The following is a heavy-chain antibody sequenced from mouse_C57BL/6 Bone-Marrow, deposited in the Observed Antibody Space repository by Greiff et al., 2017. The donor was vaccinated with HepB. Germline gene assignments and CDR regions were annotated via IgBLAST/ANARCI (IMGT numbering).Heavy chain of an antibody. D-gene: IGHD2-4*01. Sequence: EVQLQQSGPELVKPGASVKIPCKASGYTFTDYNMDWVKQSHGKSLEWIGDINPNNGGTIYNQKFKGKATLTVDKSSSTAYMELRSLTSEDTAVYYCARGRAIYYDYWFAYWGQGTLVTVSA. CDR3: ARGRAIYYDYWFAY. V-gene: IGHV1-18*01. CDR1: GYTFTDYN. CDR2: INPNNGGT. J-gene: IGHJ3*01.